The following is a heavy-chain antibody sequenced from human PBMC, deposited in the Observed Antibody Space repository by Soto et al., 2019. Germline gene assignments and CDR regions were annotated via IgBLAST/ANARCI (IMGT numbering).Heavy chain of an antibody. J-gene: IGHJ5*02. V-gene: IGHV1-69*08. CDR2: IIPIIGII. D-gene: IGHD4-4*01. CDR3: AGDPDSHYNDSHASSYP. Sequence: QVQLVQSGAEVKKPGSSVKVSCKASGGTFSTYTITWVRQAPGQGFEWMGRIIPIIGIINYAQKFQGRVTSSSDKFTGTAYMELTGLRSDDTAVYYCAGDPDSHYNDSHASSYPWGQGTLVTVSS. CDR1: GGTFSTYT.